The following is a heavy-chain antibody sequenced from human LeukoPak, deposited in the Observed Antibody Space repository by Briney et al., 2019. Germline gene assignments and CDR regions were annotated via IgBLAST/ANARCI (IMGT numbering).Heavy chain of an antibody. D-gene: IGHD3-22*01. V-gene: IGHV3-21*01. CDR3: ARISSDSISYYDH. CDR1: GFTFSSYS. Sequence: GGSLRLSCAASGFTFSSYSMDWVRQAPGKGLEWVSSISSTSNYIYYADSVKGRFTISRDNAKNSLFLQMNSLRAEDTAVYYCARISSDSISYYDHWGQGTLVTVSS. CDR2: ISSTSNYI. J-gene: IGHJ4*02.